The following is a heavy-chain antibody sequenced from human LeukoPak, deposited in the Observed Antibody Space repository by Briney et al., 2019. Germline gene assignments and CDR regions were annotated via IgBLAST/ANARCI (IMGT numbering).Heavy chain of an antibody. CDR1: GGTFSSYA. Sequence: ASVKVSCKASGGTFSSYAISWVRQAPGQGLEWMGGIIPIFGTTNYAQKFQGRVTITADKSTSTAYMELSSLRSEDTAVYFCARDLTMVRGARYRPYNWFGPWGQGTLVTVSP. J-gene: IGHJ5*02. V-gene: IGHV1-69*06. CDR3: ARDLTMVRGARYRPYNWFGP. CDR2: IIPIFGTT. D-gene: IGHD3-10*01.